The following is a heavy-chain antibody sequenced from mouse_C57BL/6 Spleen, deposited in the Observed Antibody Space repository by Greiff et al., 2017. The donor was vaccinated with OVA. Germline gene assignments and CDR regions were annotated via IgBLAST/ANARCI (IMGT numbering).Heavy chain of an antibody. CDR2: IDPEDGET. D-gene: IGHD2-4*01. J-gene: IGHJ3*01. CDR1: GFNIKDYY. Sequence: EVQLQQSGAELVKSGASVKLSCTASGFNIKDYYMHWVKQRTEQGLEWIGRIDPEDGETKYAPKFQGKATITADTSSNTAYLQLSSLTSEDTAVYYCARGDYDHDEPFAYWGQGTLVTVSA. V-gene: IGHV14-2*01. CDR3: ARGDYDHDEPFAY.